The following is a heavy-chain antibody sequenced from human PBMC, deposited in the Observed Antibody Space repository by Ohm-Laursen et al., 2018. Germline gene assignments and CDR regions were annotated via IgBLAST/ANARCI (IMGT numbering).Heavy chain of an antibody. D-gene: IGHD5-12*01. CDR2: IYYSGST. CDR3: ARGGGYPGDAFDI. Sequence: SETLSLTCPVSGGSISSGGYYWSWIRQHPGKGLEWIGYIYYSGSTYYNPSLKSRVTISVDTSKNQFSLKLSSVTAADTAVYYCARGGGYPGDAFDIWGQGTMVTVSS. CDR1: GGSISSGGYY. J-gene: IGHJ3*02. V-gene: IGHV4-31*03.